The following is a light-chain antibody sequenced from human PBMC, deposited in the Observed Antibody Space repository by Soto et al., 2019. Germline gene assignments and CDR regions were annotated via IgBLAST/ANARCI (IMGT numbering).Light chain of an antibody. V-gene: IGKV3-15*01. Sequence: IVMTQSPATLSVSPEERATLSCKASQNVNYNLAWYQQKHGQPLSLLIHDASIRAPAVPARFSGSGSGTEFTLTISSLQSEDFAVYYCQQYNNWPRTFGQGTKVEIK. CDR2: DAS. J-gene: IGKJ1*01. CDR1: QNVNYN. CDR3: QQYNNWPRT.